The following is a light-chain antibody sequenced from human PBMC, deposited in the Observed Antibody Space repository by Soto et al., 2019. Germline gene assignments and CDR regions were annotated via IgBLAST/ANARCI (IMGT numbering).Light chain of an antibody. CDR2: GDN. V-gene: IGLV1-47*02. CDR1: SSNIENNA. J-gene: IGLJ2*01. CDR3: AARDDRLSGVI. Sequence: QSVLTQPPSASGTPGQRGTISCSGSSSNIENNAVNCYQQLPGTAPNLLFDGDNQRPSGVPDRFSASTSGTSAYLHSSGLRSQDEADYSCAARDDRLSGVIFGGGTKLSVL.